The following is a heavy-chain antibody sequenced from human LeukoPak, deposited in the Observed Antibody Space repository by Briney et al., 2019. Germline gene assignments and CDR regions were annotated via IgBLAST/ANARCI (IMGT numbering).Heavy chain of an antibody. CDR2: IYYSGST. CDR3: ARVSLFWSGYYYYYYMDV. Sequence: SETLSLACTVSGGSISSYYWSWIRQPPGKGLEWIGYIYYSGSTNYNPSLKSRVTISVDTSKNQFSLKLSSVTAADTAVYYCARVSLFWSGYYYYYYMDVWGKGTTVTVSS. J-gene: IGHJ6*03. D-gene: IGHD3-3*01. CDR1: GGSISSYY. V-gene: IGHV4-59*01.